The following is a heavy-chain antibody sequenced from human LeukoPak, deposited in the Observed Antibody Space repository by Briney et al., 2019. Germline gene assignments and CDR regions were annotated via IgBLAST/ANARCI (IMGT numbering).Heavy chain of an antibody. CDR1: GFTSSSYG. CDR2: IWYDGSTE. D-gene: IGHD6-19*01. V-gene: IGHV3-33*07. CDR3: PIDKVAESGHVGY. Sequence: GGSLRLSCAAPGFTSSSYGMYCGRQAPDKGLEWVAVIWYDGSTEYYGDSVKGRFTISRDNSKNTLYLQMNSLRAEDTAVYYCPIDKVAESGHVGYWGQGTLVTVSS. J-gene: IGHJ4*02.